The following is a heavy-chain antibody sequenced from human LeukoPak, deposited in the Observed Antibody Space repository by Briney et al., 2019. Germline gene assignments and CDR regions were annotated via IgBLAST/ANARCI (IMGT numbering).Heavy chain of an antibody. J-gene: IGHJ5*02. CDR3: ARQIRYTYDPNWFHP. D-gene: IGHD5-12*01. Sequence: PLETLSLTCSVSGDSIAATSYYWAWIRQPPGKGLEWIVSIYYSGNTNYDPSLQSRVTISVDTSKNQFSLSLSSVTAADTAVYYCARQIRYTYDPNWFHPWGQGILVTVSS. V-gene: IGHV4-39*01. CDR1: GDSIAATSYY. CDR2: IYYSGNT.